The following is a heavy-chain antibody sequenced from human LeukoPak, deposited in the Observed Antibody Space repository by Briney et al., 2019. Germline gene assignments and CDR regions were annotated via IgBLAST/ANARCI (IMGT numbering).Heavy chain of an antibody. Sequence: SETLSLTCTVSGGSISSYYWSWIRQPAGKGLEWIGRIYTSGSTNYNPSLKSRVTMSVDTSKNQFSLKLSSVTAADTAVYYCARAPGGRGSPLLEYYFDYWGQGTLVTVSS. D-gene: IGHD1-26*01. CDR3: ARAPGGRGSPLLEYYFDY. CDR2: IYTSGST. J-gene: IGHJ4*02. CDR1: GGSISSYY. V-gene: IGHV4-4*07.